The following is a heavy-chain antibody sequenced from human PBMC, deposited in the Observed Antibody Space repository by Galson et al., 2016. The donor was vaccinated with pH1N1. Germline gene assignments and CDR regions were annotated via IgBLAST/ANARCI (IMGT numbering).Heavy chain of an antibody. J-gene: IGHJ4*02. V-gene: IGHV4-38-2*01. D-gene: IGHD1-1*01. CDR1: GDSITSGYY. Sequence: SETLSLTCVVSGDSITSGYYWGWIRQAPGRGLEWIGSFYDSGSTTYYKSSLKSRAAISVDTSKNQFSLRLSSMTAADTAVYYCAKMTRTSGPDSEYYFDFWGQGMLVTVSS. CDR3: AKMTRTSGPDSEYYFDF. CDR2: FYDSGSTT.